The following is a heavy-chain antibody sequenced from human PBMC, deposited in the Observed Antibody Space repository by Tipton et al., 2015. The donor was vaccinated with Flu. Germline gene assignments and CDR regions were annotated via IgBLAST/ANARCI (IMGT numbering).Heavy chain of an antibody. V-gene: IGHV4-31*03. CDR3: AGSIYYGSGRSLDY. D-gene: IGHD3-10*01. J-gene: IGHJ4*02. CDR1: GGSIISGGYS. CDR2: IYYSGST. Sequence: TLSLTCTVSGGSIISGGYSWNWIRQHPGKGLEWIGNIYYSGSTYYNPSLKSRILISIDTSKNQFSLRLSSVTAADTAVYYCAGSIYYGSGRSLDYWGQGALVTVSS.